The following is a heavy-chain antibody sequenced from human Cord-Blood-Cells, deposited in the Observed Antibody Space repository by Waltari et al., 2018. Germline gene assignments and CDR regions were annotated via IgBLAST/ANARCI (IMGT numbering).Heavy chain of an antibody. Sequence: QMQLVQSGPEVKKPGTSVKVSCKASGFTFTSSSVQWVRPPRGQRLEWIGWIVVASGNTNYAQKFQERVTITRDMSTSTAYMELSSLRSEDTAVYYCAASRFYTDFWSGPDYWGQGTLVTVSS. J-gene: IGHJ4*02. CDR1: GFTFTSSS. CDR3: AASRFYTDFWSGPDY. D-gene: IGHD3-3*01. V-gene: IGHV1-58*01. CDR2: IVVASGNT.